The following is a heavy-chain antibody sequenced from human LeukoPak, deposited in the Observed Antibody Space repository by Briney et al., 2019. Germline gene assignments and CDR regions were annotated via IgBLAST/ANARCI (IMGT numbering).Heavy chain of an antibody. D-gene: IGHD2-15*01. CDR2: ISYSGST. CDR1: GGSISSSSYF. J-gene: IGHJ4*02. V-gene: IGHV4-39*01. CDR3: ARSVNIVVEYYFDY. Sequence: SGTLSLTCTVSGGSISSSSYFWGWVRQPPGKGLEWIGSISYSGSTYYNPSLKSRVTISVGTSKNQFSLKLNSVTAADTAVYYCARSVNIVVEYYFDYWGQGTLVTVSS.